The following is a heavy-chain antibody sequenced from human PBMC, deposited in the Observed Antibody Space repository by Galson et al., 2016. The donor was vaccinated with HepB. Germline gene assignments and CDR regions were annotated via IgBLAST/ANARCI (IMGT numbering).Heavy chain of an antibody. D-gene: IGHD2-15*01. CDR3: ATSGVAATFHYYYGMDV. Sequence: SLRLSCAASGFTFSSCAMHWVRQAPGKGLEWVAVISCDRSNKYYADSVKGRFTISRDNAKNSLYLQMNSLRIEDTAVYYCATSGVAATFHYYYGMDVWGQGTTVSVSS. V-gene: IGHV3-30-3*01. CDR2: ISCDRSNK. CDR1: GFTFSSCA. J-gene: IGHJ6*02.